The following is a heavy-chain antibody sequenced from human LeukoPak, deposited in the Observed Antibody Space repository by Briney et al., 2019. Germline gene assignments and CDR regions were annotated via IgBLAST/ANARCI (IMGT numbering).Heavy chain of an antibody. CDR3: ARDGNKLWGGSGLLDY. J-gene: IGHJ4*02. Sequence: PSETLSLTCAVSGGSINSNDWWSWVRQTPGKGLEWIGEISPSGSTNYNPSLKSRVTISVDTSKNQFSLRLNSVTAADTAVYYCARDGNKLWGGSGLLDYWGQGTLVIVSS. V-gene: IGHV4-4*02. D-gene: IGHD1-26*01. CDR2: ISPSGST. CDR1: GGSINSNDW.